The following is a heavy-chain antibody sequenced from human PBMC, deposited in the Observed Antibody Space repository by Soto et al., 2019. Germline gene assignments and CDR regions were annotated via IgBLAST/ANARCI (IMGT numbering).Heavy chain of an antibody. Sequence: GSLRLSCAASGFTFSSYWMSWVRQAPGKGLEWIGEIYHSGSTNYNPSLKSRVAISVDKSKNQFSLKLSSVTAADTAVYYCAREDSSNFDYWGQGTLVTVSS. J-gene: IGHJ4*02. CDR2: IYHSGST. V-gene: IGHV4-4*02. D-gene: IGHD6-19*01. CDR1: GFTFSSYW. CDR3: AREDSSNFDY.